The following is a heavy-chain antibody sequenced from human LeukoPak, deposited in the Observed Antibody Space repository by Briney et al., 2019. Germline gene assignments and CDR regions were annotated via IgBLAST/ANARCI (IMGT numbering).Heavy chain of an antibody. D-gene: IGHD1-1*01. CDR2: FYNSGSS. CDR1: GGSISDYY. J-gene: IGHJ3*02. Sequence: SETLSLTCTVSGGSISDYYRGWIRQPPGKGLEWIGYFYNSGSSTYNPSLKSRVTISVDTSKNQFSLKLSSVAAADTAVYYCARDFPDLYNWNDVRAFDIWGQGTMVTVSS. V-gene: IGHV4-59*01. CDR3: ARDFPDLYNWNDVRAFDI.